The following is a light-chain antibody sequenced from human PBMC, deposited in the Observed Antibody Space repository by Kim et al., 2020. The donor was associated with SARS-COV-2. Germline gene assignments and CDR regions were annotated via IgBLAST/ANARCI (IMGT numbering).Light chain of an antibody. J-gene: IGKJ1*01. V-gene: IGKV1-5*03. CDR2: QAS. Sequence: DIQMTQSPSTLSASVGDRVTITCRASQNIGILFAWYQQRPGKAPNRLMYQASTLESGVPSRFSGSGSGTEFTLTISSLRPDDFATYYCQQYNSYSWTFGQGTKVDIK. CDR3: QQYNSYSWT. CDR1: QNIGIL.